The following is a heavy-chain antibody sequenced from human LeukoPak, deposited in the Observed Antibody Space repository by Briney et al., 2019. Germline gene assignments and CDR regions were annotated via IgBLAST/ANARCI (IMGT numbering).Heavy chain of an antibody. J-gene: IGHJ4*02. CDR3: AKTTASRDFGY. Sequence: GGSLRLSCAASGFTVSSNCMTWVRQAPGKGLEWVSIIYSGGTTYYSDSVRGRLTISRDNSKNTLYLQMNSLSAEDTAVYYCAKTTASRDFGYWGQGTLVTVSS. CDR1: GFTVSSNC. V-gene: IGHV3-66*01. D-gene: IGHD1-1*01. CDR2: IYSGGTT.